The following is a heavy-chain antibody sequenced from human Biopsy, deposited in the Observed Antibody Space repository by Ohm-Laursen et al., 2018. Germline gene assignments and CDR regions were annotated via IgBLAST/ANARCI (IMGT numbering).Heavy chain of an antibody. CDR2: IGSDARST. V-gene: IGHV3-23*01. Sequence: SLRLSCAASGFTFSNCAMGWVRQAPGKGLECVSSIGSDARSTLYADSVQGRFTISRDNSKNTLYLQIDNLRAEDTALYYCARAGPYYSDFWGQGTLVTVSS. CDR1: GFTFSNCA. CDR3: ARAGPYYSDF. J-gene: IGHJ4*02.